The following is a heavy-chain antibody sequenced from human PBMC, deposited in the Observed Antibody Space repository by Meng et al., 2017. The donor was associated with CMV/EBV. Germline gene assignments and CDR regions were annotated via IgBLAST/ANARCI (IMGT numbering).Heavy chain of an antibody. V-gene: IGHV3-21*01. CDR2: ISSSSSYI. CDR1: GFTFSSYS. Sequence: GESLKISCAASGFTFSSYSMNWVRQAPGEGLEWVSSISSSSSYIYYADSVEGRFTISRDNAKNSLYLQMNSLRAEDTAVYYCARDNDFWSGYYRYYYYYYGMDVWGQGTTVTVSS. CDR3: ARDNDFWSGYYRYYYYYYGMDV. J-gene: IGHJ6*02. D-gene: IGHD3-3*01.